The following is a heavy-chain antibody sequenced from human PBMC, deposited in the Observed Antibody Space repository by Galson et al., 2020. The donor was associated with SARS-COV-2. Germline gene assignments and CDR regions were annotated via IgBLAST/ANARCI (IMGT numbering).Heavy chain of an antibody. D-gene: IGHD3-10*01. J-gene: IGHJ6*02. CDR1: GCSIRSSSNF. Sequence: SETLSLTCTVSGCSIRSSSNFWGCIRPPPGQGLEWIGSVYCSGSNYHNLSIKSRVTMSVDMSKNQFSLRLSAVTAADTAIYYCARVNFFVTLGYGLDVWGQGTTVTVSS. CDR2: VYCSGSN. CDR3: ARVNFFVTLGYGLDV. V-gene: IGHV4-39*07.